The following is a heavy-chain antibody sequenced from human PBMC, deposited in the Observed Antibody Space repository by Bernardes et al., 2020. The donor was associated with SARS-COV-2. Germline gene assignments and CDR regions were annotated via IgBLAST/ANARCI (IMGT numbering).Heavy chain of an antibody. Sequence: SETLSLTCAVYGGSFSGYYWSWIRQPPGKGLEWIGEINHSGSTNYNPSLKSRVTISVDTSKNQFSLKLSSVTAADTAVYYCARMEWLLHGFWFDPWGQGTLVTVSS. D-gene: IGHD3-3*01. CDR1: GGSFSGYY. CDR2: INHSGST. V-gene: IGHV4-34*01. J-gene: IGHJ5*02. CDR3: ARMEWLLHGFWFDP.